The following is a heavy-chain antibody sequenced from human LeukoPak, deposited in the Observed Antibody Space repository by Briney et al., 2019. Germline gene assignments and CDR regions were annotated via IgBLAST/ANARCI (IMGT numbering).Heavy chain of an antibody. Sequence: PSETLSLTCAVYGGSFSGYYWSWIRQPPGKGLEWIGEINHSGSTNYNPSLKSRVTISVDTSKNQFSLKLSSVTAADTAVYYCARGGRIAVAGTGYWGEGTLVTVSS. D-gene: IGHD6-19*01. CDR3: ARGGRIAVAGTGY. J-gene: IGHJ4*02. CDR1: GGSFSGYY. CDR2: INHSGST. V-gene: IGHV4-34*01.